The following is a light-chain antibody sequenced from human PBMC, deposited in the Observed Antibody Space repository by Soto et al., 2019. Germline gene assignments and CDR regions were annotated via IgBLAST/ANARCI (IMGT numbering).Light chain of an antibody. CDR1: SANIGAHYD. CDR3: QSYDNSLSVYV. V-gene: IGLV1-40*01. J-gene: IGLJ1*01. Sequence: QSVLTQPPSVSGAPGQRVTLSCTGSSANIGAHYDVHWYQQLPGTAPKLLIYGNSNRPSGVPDRFSGSKSGTSASLAITGLQAEDEADYYCQSYDNSLSVYVFXTGTKLTVL. CDR2: GNS.